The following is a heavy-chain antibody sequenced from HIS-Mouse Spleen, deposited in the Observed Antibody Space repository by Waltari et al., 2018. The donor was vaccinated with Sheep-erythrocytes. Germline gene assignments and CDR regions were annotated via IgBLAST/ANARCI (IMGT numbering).Heavy chain of an antibody. CDR2: IYSGGSA. V-gene: IGHV3-66*01. CDR3: ARDSNWNYAFDI. Sequence: EVQLVESGGGLVQPGGSLRLSCAASGFTVSSNYMSWVRQAPGKGLGWVSVIYSGGSAYYADSVKGRFTISRDNSKNTLYLQMNSLRAEDTAVYYCARDSNWNYAFDIWGQGTMVTVSS. CDR1: GFTVSSNY. J-gene: IGHJ3*02. D-gene: IGHD1-7*01.